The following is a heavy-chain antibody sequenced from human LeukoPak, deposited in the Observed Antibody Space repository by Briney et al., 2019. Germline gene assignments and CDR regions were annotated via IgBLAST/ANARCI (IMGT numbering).Heavy chain of an antibody. Sequence: PGGSLRLSCAASGFTFSSYWMSWVRQAPGKGLEWVAKIKQDGSEKYYVDSVKGRFIISRDNGKNSLYLQMNSLTAEDTAVYFCARDPETRSYHDSSGYSGAFHHWGQGTLVTVSS. V-gene: IGHV3-7*01. CDR1: GFTFSSYW. D-gene: IGHD3-22*01. J-gene: IGHJ1*01. CDR3: ARDPETRSYHDSSGYSGAFHH. CDR2: IKQDGSEK.